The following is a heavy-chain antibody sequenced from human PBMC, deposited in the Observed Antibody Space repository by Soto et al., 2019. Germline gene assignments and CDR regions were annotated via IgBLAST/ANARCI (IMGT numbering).Heavy chain of an antibody. D-gene: IGHD6-19*01. Sequence: EVQLVESGGGLVKPGGSLRLSCAASGFTFSSYTMNWVRQAPGKGLEWVSSISSSSTYIYDADSVKGRFTISRDNARNSLYLQMSSLRAEDSAVYYCVRDQSGGSSGWYPRDYGLDVWGHGTTVTVSS. V-gene: IGHV3-21*01. J-gene: IGHJ6*02. CDR1: GFTFSSYT. CDR3: VRDQSGGSSGWYPRDYGLDV. CDR2: ISSSSTYI.